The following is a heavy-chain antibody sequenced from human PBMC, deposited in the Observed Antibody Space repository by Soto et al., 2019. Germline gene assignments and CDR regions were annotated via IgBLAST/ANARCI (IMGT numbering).Heavy chain of an antibody. J-gene: IGHJ6*02. CDR2: INLSGST. Sequence: SETLSLTCAVYGGSFSGYYWSWIRQPPGKGLEWIGEINLSGSTNYNPSLKSRVTISVDTSKNQFSLKLSSVTAADTAVYYCARGRVDFWSGYYKNYYYYGMDVWGQGTTVTVSS. CDR1: GGSFSGYY. CDR3: ARGRVDFWSGYYKNYYYYGMDV. V-gene: IGHV4-34*01. D-gene: IGHD3-3*01.